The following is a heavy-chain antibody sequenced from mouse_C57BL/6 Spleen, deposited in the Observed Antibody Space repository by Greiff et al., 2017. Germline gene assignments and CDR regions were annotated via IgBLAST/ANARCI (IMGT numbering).Heavy chain of an antibody. CDR2: IYPGSGNT. Sequence: VQLQQSGPELVKPGASVKISCKASGYSFTSYYIHWVKQRPGQGLEWIGWIYPGSGNTKYNEKFKGKATRTADTSSSTAYMQLSSLTSEDSAVYYGARGGTWFAYWGQGTLVTVSA. J-gene: IGHJ3*01. CDR1: GYSFTSYY. CDR3: ARGGTWFAY. V-gene: IGHV1-66*01.